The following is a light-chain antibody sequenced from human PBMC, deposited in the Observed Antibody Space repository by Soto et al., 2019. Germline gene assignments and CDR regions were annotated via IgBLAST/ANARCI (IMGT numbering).Light chain of an antibody. CDR2: AAS. Sequence: DSQMTPSRSSLSASVSDIFTITFRASQSISSYLNWYQQKPGKAPKVLIYAASSLQSGVPSRFSGIGSGTDFTLSISSLQPEDFAVYYCKQYGSSGTFGQGTKGDIK. CDR1: QSISSY. V-gene: IGKV1-39*01. CDR3: KQYGSSGT. J-gene: IGKJ1*01.